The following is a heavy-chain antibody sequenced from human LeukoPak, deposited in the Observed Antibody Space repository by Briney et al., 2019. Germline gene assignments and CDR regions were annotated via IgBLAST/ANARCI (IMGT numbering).Heavy chain of an antibody. CDR1: GGSISSYY. CDR3: ARCGYSYGFRYFDY. J-gene: IGHJ4*02. V-gene: IGHV4-59*01. Sequence: SETLSLTCTVSGGSISSYYWSWIRQPPGKGLEWIGYIYTSGSTNYNPSLKSRVTMSVDTSKNQFSLKLSSVTAADTAVYYCARCGYSYGFRYFDYWGQGTLVTVSS. CDR2: IYTSGST. D-gene: IGHD5-18*01.